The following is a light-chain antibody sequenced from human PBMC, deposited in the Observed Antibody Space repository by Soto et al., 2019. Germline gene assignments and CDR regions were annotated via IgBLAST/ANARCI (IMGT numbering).Light chain of an antibody. Sequence: DIQMTQSPSSLSASVGDRITIICRASQSITNYLNWYQQKPGKAPKLLIYAASSLQSGVPSRFSGSGSGTDFTLTISSLQPEDFATYYCQQSYSTPMYTFGQGTKLEIK. V-gene: IGKV1-39*01. CDR1: QSITNY. J-gene: IGKJ2*01. CDR3: QQSYSTPMYT. CDR2: AAS.